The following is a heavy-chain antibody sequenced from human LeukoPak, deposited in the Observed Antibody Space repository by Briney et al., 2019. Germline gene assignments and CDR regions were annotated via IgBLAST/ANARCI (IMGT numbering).Heavy chain of an antibody. Sequence: SETLSLTCTVSGGSISSSSYYWGWIRQPPGKGLEWIGSIYYSGSTYYNPSLKSRVTISVDTSKNQFSLKLSSVTAADTAVYYCASTPGLYCSGGSCFSSAVNWFDPWGQGTLVTVSS. V-gene: IGHV4-39*01. D-gene: IGHD2-15*01. CDR2: IYYSGST. J-gene: IGHJ5*02. CDR3: ASTPGLYCSGGSCFSSAVNWFDP. CDR1: GGSISSSSYY.